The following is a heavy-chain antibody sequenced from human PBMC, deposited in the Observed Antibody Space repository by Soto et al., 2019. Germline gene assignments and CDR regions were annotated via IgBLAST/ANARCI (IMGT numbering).Heavy chain of an antibody. CDR1: GGTFSSYA. J-gene: IGHJ4*02. V-gene: IGHV1-69*13. CDR3: ARGRDGYNPFDY. D-gene: IGHD5-12*01. CDR2: IIPIFGTA. Sequence: ASVKVSCKASGGTFSSYAISWVRQAPGQGLEWMGGIIPIFGTANYAQKFQGRVTITADESTSTAYMELSSLRSEDTAVYYCARGRDGYNPFDYWGQGTLVTVS.